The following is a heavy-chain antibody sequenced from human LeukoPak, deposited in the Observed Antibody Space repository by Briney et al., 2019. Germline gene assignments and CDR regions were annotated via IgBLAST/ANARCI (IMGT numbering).Heavy chain of an antibody. CDR3: ARDTIVGALDY. CDR2: ISYDGSNK. Sequence: GGSLRLSCAASGFTFSSYAMHWVRQAPGKGLEWVAVISYDGSNKYYADSVKGRFTISRDNSKNTLYLQMNSLRAEDTAVYYCARDTIVGALDYWGQGTLVTVSS. CDR1: GFTFSSYA. J-gene: IGHJ4*02. V-gene: IGHV3-30-3*01. D-gene: IGHD1-26*01.